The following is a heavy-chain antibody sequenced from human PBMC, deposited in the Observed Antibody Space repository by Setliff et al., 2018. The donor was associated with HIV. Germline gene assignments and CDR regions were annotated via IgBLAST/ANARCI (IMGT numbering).Heavy chain of an antibody. V-gene: IGHV1-46*03. Sequence: ASVKVSCKASGYTFTSYGISWVRQAPGQGLEWMGIINFGGAGTSYSGSTSYAQKFQGRVTMTRDTSTSTVYMELNSLGSEDTAVYFCALGYCSVGSCYSVDFDYWGQGTLVTVSS. CDR1: GYTFTSYG. D-gene: IGHD2-15*01. CDR2: INFGGAGTSYSGST. CDR3: ALGYCSVGSCYSVDFDY. J-gene: IGHJ4*02.